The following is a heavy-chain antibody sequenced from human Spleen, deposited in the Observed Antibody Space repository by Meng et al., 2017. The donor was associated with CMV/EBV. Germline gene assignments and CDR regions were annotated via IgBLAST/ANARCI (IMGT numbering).Heavy chain of an antibody. CDR1: GYSISSGYY. CDR3: AGHRYSSGWYLHYFDY. J-gene: IGHJ4*02. Sequence: SETLSLTCTVSGYSISSGYYWGWIRQPPGKGLEWIASVYFSGSAYYNPSLKSRVTIFVDTSKNQFSLILSSVTAADTAVYYCAGHRYSSGWYLHYFDYWGQGTLVTVSS. V-gene: IGHV4-38-2*02. CDR2: VYFSGSA. D-gene: IGHD6-19*01.